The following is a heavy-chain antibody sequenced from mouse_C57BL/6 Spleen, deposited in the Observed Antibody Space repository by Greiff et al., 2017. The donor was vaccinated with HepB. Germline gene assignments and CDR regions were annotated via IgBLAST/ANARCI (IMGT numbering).Heavy chain of an antibody. CDR1: GYTFTSYW. CDR3: ARSLSTVVATDYAMDY. J-gene: IGHJ4*01. CDR2: IDPSDSYT. V-gene: IGHV1-69*01. D-gene: IGHD1-1*01. Sequence: VQLQQPGAELVMPGASVKLSCKASGYTFTSYWMHWVKQRPGQGLEWIGEIDPSDSYTNYNQKFKGKSTLTVDKSSSTAYMQLSSLTSEYSAVYYCARSLSTVVATDYAMDYWGQGTSVTVSS.